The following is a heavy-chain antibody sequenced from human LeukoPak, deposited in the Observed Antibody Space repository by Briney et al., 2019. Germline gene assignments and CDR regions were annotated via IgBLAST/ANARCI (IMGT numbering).Heavy chain of an antibody. CDR3: ARAGYCSSTSCRPFDY. D-gene: IGHD2-2*01. CDR2: INHSGST. J-gene: IGHJ4*02. Sequence: SETLSLTCAVYGESFSGYYWSWLRQPPGKGLEGVGEINHSGSTNYNPSLKSRVTISVDTSENQFSLKLSSVTAADTAVYYCARAGYCSSTSCRPFDYWGQGTLVTVSS. V-gene: IGHV4-34*01. CDR1: GESFSGYY.